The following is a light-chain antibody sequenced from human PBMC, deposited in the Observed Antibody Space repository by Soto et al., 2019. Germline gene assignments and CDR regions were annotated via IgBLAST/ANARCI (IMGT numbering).Light chain of an antibody. CDR2: EVS. J-gene: IGLJ3*02. CDR1: RSDVGAYNY. CDR3: SSSTSSSTLV. Sequence: QSALTQPASVSGSPGQSITISCTGTRSDVGAYNYVSWYQQHPGKAPKLMIYEVSNRPSGVSNRFSGSKSGNTASLTISGLQAEYEADYYCSSSTSSSTLVFGGGTQLTVL. V-gene: IGLV2-14*01.